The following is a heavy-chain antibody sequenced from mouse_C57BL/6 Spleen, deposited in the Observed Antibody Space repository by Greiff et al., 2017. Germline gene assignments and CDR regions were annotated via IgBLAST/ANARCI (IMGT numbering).Heavy chain of an antibody. CDR2: SRNKANDYTT. CDR3: ARDAYYSNYDWYFDV. CDR1: GFTFSDFY. Sequence: EVKVVESGGGLVQSGRSLRLSCATSGFTFSDFYMEWVRQAPGKGLEWIAASRNKANDYTTEYSASVKGRFIVSRDTSQSILYLQMNALRAEDTAIYYCARDAYYSNYDWYFDVWGTGTTVTVSS. J-gene: IGHJ1*03. V-gene: IGHV7-1*01. D-gene: IGHD2-5*01.